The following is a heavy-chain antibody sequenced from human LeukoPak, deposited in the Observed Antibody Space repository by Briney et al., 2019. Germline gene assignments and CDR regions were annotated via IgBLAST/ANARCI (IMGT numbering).Heavy chain of an antibody. CDR1: GYTLTELS. D-gene: IGHD3-10*01. CDR2: FDPEDGET. Sequence: ASVKVSCKVSGYTLTELSMHWVRQAPGKGLEWMGGFDPEDGETIYAQKFQGRVTMTEDTSTDTAYMELSSLRSEDTAVYYCATDHYGSGSYYCYYGMDVWGQGTTVTVSS. CDR3: ATDHYGSGSYYCYYGMDV. V-gene: IGHV1-24*01. J-gene: IGHJ6*02.